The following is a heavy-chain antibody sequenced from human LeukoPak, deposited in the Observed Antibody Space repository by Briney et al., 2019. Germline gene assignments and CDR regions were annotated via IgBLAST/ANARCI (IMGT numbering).Heavy chain of an antibody. D-gene: IGHD1-26*01. J-gene: IGHJ5*02. V-gene: IGHV2-5*01. CDR1: LVSPSTSGVG. CDR2: IYWNDDK. Sequence: EPGPRLVKPTQTLMLNCTFSLVSPSTSGVGVGWIREPPGKALEWLALIYWNDDKRYRPSLKSRLSNTKHTSKNQVVLTRTNKPPEDRDGHYFAHRPMGNWFDAWLQGTVVTVSS. CDR3: AHRPMGNWFDA.